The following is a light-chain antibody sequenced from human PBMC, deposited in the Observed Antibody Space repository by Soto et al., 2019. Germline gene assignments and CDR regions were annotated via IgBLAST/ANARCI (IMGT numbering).Light chain of an antibody. CDR2: GAS. Sequence: ESMLTQSPGTLSLSPGERATLSCRASQSVSSRYLTWYQQKPGQAPRLLIYGASIRATGIPDRFSGSGSGTDFTLTISSLEPEDSAVYYCQQFGDSPPAFTFGQGTKLEI. CDR1: QSVSSRY. J-gene: IGKJ2*01. V-gene: IGKV3-20*01. CDR3: QQFGDSPPAFT.